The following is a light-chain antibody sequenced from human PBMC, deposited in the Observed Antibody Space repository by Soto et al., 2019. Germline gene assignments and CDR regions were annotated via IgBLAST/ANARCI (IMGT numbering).Light chain of an antibody. CDR1: SSDVGGYNY. CDR2: DVS. V-gene: IGLV2-11*01. Sequence: QSVLTQPRSVSGSPGQSVTISCTGTSSDVGGYNYVSWYQQHPGKAPKLMIYDVSKRPSGVPDRFSGSKSGNTASLTISGLQAEDEADYYCSSYTSSSTYVFGTGTKDTDL. J-gene: IGLJ1*01. CDR3: SSYTSSSTYV.